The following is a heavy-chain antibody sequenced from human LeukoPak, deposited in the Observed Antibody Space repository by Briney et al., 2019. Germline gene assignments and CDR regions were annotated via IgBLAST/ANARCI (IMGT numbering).Heavy chain of an antibody. CDR1: GGSISTSNYY. D-gene: IGHD6-19*01. J-gene: IGHJ4*02. V-gene: IGHV4-39*07. CDR2: IFYSGST. Sequence: SETLSLTCTVSGGSISTSNYYWGWIRQPPGKGLEWIGNIFYSGSTYYSPSVKSRVTISLDTSRNQFSLKLNSVTAADTAVYYCAISGIAVVQVGYWGQGTLVTVSS. CDR3: AISGIAVVQVGY.